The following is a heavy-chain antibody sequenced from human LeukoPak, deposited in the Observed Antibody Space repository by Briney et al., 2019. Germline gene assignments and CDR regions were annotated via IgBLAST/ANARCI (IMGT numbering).Heavy chain of an antibody. Sequence: SGGSLRLSCAASGFTFSGDGMHWVRQAPGKGLEWVAGISYDAGNKWYADSVKGRFTISRDNAGNSLYLQMDSLRDEDTAVYYCAKDPEPYGDYINWFDPWGQGTLVTVSS. CDR3: AKDPEPYGDYINWFDP. D-gene: IGHD4-17*01. CDR1: GFTFSGDG. J-gene: IGHJ5*02. V-gene: IGHV3-30*18. CDR2: ISYDAGNK.